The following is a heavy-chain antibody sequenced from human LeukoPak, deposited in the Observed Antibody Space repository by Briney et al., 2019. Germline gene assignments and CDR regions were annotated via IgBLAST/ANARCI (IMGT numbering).Heavy chain of an antibody. J-gene: IGHJ5*02. Sequence: GGSLRLSCAASGFTFSSYSMNWVRQAPGKGLEWVSSISSSSSYIYYADSVKGRFTISRDNAKNSLYLQMNSLRAEDTAVYYYARDGSGSGLFTGWFDPWGQGTLVTVSS. CDR1: GFTFSSYS. D-gene: IGHD6-19*01. V-gene: IGHV3-21*01. CDR2: ISSSSSYI. CDR3: ARDGSGSGLFTGWFDP.